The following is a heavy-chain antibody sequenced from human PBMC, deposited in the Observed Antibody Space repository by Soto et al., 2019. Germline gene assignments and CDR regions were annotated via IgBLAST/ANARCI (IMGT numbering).Heavy chain of an antibody. Sequence: QVQVVQSGVEVRRPGSSVKVSCKASGDTFKNCVISWVRQAPGQGLEWMGGIIPLFGTTDFAQRFQGRLTITTDESTTTAYMELSSLRSEDTATYYCAAELGFGKLSVVWGQGNTVIVSS. CDR3: AAELGFGKLSVV. V-gene: IGHV1-69*01. CDR2: IIPLFGTT. D-gene: IGHD3-10*01. J-gene: IGHJ6*02. CDR1: GDTFKNCV.